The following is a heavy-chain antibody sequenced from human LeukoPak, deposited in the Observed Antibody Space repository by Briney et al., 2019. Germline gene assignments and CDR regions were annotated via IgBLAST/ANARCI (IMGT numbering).Heavy chain of an antibody. Sequence: GESLKISCKASGYSFTSYYIGWVRQMPGEGLEWMGIIYPGDSDTRYSPSFQGQVTISADKFIRIAYLQWSSLKASDTALYYCARWGGSRYSSSSQGIDYWGQGTLVTVSS. CDR2: IYPGDSDT. CDR3: ARWGGSRYSSSSQGIDY. CDR1: GYSFTSYY. D-gene: IGHD6-6*01. V-gene: IGHV5-51*01. J-gene: IGHJ4*02.